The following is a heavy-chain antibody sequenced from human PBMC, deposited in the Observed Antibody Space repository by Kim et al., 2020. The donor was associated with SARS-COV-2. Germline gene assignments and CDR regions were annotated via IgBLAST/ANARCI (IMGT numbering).Heavy chain of an antibody. CDR3: AIIGDYFDFWSGYYLITMDV. CDR1: GGSISSSSYY. V-gene: IGHV4-39*01. D-gene: IGHD3-3*01. Sequence: SETLSLTCTVSGGSISSSSYYWGWIRQPPGKGLEWIGTIYYNGSTYYNPSLKSRVTISVDTSENQFSLKLSSVTAADTAVYYCAIIGDYFDFWSGYYLITMDVWGHGTTVTVSS. CDR2: IYYNGST. J-gene: IGHJ6*02.